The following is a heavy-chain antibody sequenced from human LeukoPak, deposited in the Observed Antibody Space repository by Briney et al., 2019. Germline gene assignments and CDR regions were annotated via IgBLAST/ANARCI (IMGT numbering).Heavy chain of an antibody. J-gene: IGHJ4*02. CDR3: ARDPSRGSYYLVTYFDY. Sequence: ASVKVSCKASGGTFSSYAISWVRQAPGQGLEWMGRIIPILGIANYAQKFQGRVTITADKSTSAAYMELSSLRSEDTAVYYCARDPSRGSYYLVTYFDYWGQGTLVTVSS. V-gene: IGHV1-69*04. CDR1: GGTFSSYA. CDR2: IIPILGIA. D-gene: IGHD1-26*01.